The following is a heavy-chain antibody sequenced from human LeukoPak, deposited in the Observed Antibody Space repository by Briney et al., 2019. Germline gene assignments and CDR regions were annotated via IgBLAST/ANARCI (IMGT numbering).Heavy chain of an antibody. V-gene: IGHV3-30-3*01. CDR2: ISYDGSNK. Sequence: GGSLRLSCAASGFTFSSYAMHWVRQAPGKGLEWVAVISYDGSNKYYADSVKGQFTISRDNSKNTLYLQMNSLRAEDTAVYYCARDHQPQWELLGYWGQGTLVTVSS. CDR1: GFTFSSYA. D-gene: IGHD1-26*01. J-gene: IGHJ4*02. CDR3: ARDHQPQWELLGY.